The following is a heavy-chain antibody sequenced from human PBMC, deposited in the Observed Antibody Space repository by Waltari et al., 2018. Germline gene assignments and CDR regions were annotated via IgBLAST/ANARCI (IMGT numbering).Heavy chain of an antibody. CDR3: ASRNSYSGYDTDFDY. V-gene: IGHV1-69*05. D-gene: IGHD5-12*01. J-gene: IGHJ4*02. CDR2: IIPIFGTA. Sequence: QVQLVQSGAEVKKPGSSVKVSCKASGGTFSSYAISWVRQAPGQGLEWMGGIIPIFGTANYAQKFQGRVSITTDESTSTAYMELSSLRSEDTAVYYCASRNSYSGYDTDFDYWGQGTLVTVSS. CDR1: GGTFSSYA.